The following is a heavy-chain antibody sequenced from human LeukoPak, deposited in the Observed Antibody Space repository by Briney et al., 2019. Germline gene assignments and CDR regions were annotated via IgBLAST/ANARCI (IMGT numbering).Heavy chain of an antibody. V-gene: IGHV3-53*01. CDR3: ARDVPDDYYYYGMDV. CDR1: GFTVSSNY. Sequence: GGSLRLSCAASGFTVSSNYMSWVRQAPGKGLEWVSVIYSGGSTYYADSVKGRFTISRDNSKNTLYLQMNSLRAEDTAVYYCARDVPDDYYYYGMDVWGQGTMVTVSS. D-gene: IGHD2-2*01. J-gene: IGHJ6*02. CDR2: IYSGGST.